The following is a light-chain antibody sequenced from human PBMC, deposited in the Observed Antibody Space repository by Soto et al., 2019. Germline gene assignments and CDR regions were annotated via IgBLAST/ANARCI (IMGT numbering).Light chain of an antibody. CDR3: EAWDDCLNGYV. CDR2: SNN. J-gene: IGLJ1*01. V-gene: IGLV1-44*01. CDR1: SSNIGRNT. Sequence: QSVLTQPPSASGTPGQRVTISCSGSSSNIGRNTVNWYQQLPGTAPKLLIYSNNQRPSGVPDRFSGSKSGTSASLAISGLQSEDEADYYCEAWDDCLNGYVFGTGTRSPS.